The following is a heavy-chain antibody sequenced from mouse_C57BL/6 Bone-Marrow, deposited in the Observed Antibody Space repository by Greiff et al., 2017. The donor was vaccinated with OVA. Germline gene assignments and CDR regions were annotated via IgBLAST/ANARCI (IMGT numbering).Heavy chain of an antibody. Sequence: DVKLVESGPGLVKPSQSLSLTCSVTGYSITSGYYWNWIRQFPGNKLEWMGYISYDGSNNYNPSLKNRISITRDTSKNQFFLKLNSVTTEDTATYYCARVSSPYWYFDVWGTGTTVTVSS. J-gene: IGHJ1*03. CDR2: ISYDGSN. CDR1: GYSITSGYY. D-gene: IGHD1-1*01. V-gene: IGHV3-6*01. CDR3: ARVSSPYWYFDV.